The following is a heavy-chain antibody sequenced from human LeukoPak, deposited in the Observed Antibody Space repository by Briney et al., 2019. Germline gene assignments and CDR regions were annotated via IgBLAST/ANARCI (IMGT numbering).Heavy chain of an antibody. D-gene: IGHD4-11*01. CDR2: IYPGDSDT. V-gene: IGHV5-51*01. J-gene: IGHJ6*02. Sequence: GESLKISCKGSGYSFTSYWIGWVRQMPGKGLEWMGIIYPGDSDTRYSPSFQGQVTISADKSISTAYLQWSSLKASDTAMYYCARHFYSDYAMGYYYYGMDVWGQGTTVTVSS. CDR1: GYSFTSYW. CDR3: ARHFYSDYAMGYYYYGMDV.